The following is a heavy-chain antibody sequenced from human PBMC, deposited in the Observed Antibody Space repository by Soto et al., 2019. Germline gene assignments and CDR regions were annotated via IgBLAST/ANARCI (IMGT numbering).Heavy chain of an antibody. Sequence: QVQLVESGGGVVQPGTSLRLSCAVSGFTIRTYAMHWVRQAPGEGLEWVAVISSDEATKYYADSVKGRFTISRDTSTSTLYLQMNTLRAEDTALYYCAKDKPGTTSFDDWGQGTLVIVSS. CDR3: AKDKPGTTSFDD. CDR2: ISSDEATK. D-gene: IGHD1-1*01. V-gene: IGHV3-30-3*01. CDR1: GFTIRTYA. J-gene: IGHJ4*02.